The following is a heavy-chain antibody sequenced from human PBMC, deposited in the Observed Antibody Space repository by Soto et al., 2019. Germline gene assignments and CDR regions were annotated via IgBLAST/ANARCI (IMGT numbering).Heavy chain of an antibody. CDR3: ARPGGITIIPGGGLLSAFDI. V-gene: IGHV4-59*08. CDR2: TYYSGST. Sequence: QVQLQESGPGLVKSSETLSLTCTVSGGSISSYYWSWIRQPPGKVLEWIAYTYYSGSTTYNPSLKRRVDTAGDPSKSQFSLKLRSVTAPATAVYYCARPGGITIIPGGGLLSAFDIWGQGTMVTVTS. CDR1: GGSISSYY. D-gene: IGHD3-22*01. J-gene: IGHJ3*02.